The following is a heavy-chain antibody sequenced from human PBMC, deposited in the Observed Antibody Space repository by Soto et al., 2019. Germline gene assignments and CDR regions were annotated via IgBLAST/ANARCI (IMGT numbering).Heavy chain of an antibody. Sequence: QVQLVQSGAEVKKPGASVKVSCKASGYTFTDHYIHWVRQAPGQGLEWMGWINPHSSGTKNAQKFQGRVTMTGDTSVSTAYMELGRLTSDDTAVYYCARARVPTISEDAFDIWGKGTMVTVSS. CDR2: INPHSSGT. D-gene: IGHD2-2*01. CDR1: GYTFTDHY. CDR3: ARARVPTISEDAFDI. V-gene: IGHV1-2*02. J-gene: IGHJ3*02.